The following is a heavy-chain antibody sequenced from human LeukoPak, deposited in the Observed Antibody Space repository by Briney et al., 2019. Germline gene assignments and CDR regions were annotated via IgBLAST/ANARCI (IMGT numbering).Heavy chain of an antibody. J-gene: IGHJ3*02. CDR2: IYHSGST. CDR3: ARDRRSYGDYAAFDI. Sequence: PSETLSLTCAVSGYSISSGYYWGWIRPPPGKGLEWIGSIYHSGSTYYNPSLKSRVTISVDTSKNQFSLKLSSVTAADTAVYYCARDRRSYGDYAAFDIWGQGTMVTVSS. V-gene: IGHV4-38-2*02. D-gene: IGHD4-17*01. CDR1: GYSISSGYY.